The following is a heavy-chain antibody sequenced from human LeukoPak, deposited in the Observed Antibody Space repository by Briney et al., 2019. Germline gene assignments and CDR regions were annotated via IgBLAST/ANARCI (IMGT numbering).Heavy chain of an antibody. CDR1: GFIFDDYA. Sequence: PGRSLRLSCAASGFIFDDYAMHWVRQAPGKGLEWVTGISWNSGRIGYADSVKGRFTISRDNAKNSLYLQMNSLRAEDTALYYCAKDISYDSSGYYSEWGQGTLVTVSS. V-gene: IGHV3-9*01. D-gene: IGHD3-22*01. J-gene: IGHJ4*02. CDR3: AKDISYDSSGYYSE. CDR2: ISWNSGRI.